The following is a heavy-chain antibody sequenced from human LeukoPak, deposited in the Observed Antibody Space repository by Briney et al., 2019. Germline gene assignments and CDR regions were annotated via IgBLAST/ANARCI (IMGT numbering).Heavy chain of an antibody. J-gene: IGHJ3*02. D-gene: IGHD3-22*01. CDR2: IYPGDSDT. CDR3: ARSRITMIVVEGDAFDI. V-gene: IGHV5-51*01. Sequence: GESLKISCKGSGYSFTSYWIGWVRQMPGKGLEWMGIIYPGDSDTRYSPSFQGQVTISADKSISTAYLQWSSLKASDTAMYYCARSRITMIVVEGDAFDIWGQGTMVTVSS. CDR1: GYSFTSYW.